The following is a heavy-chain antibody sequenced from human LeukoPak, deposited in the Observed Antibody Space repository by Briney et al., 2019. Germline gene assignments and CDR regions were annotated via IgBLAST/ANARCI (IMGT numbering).Heavy chain of an antibody. CDR1: GGSISSYY. V-gene: IGHV4-38-2*02. D-gene: IGHD3-10*01. CDR3: TKGRGA. J-gene: IGHJ5*02. Sequence: SETLSLTCTVSGGSISSYYWVWIRQPPGKGLEWVGSIYHSGSTYYNPSLKSRVTISVDTSKNQFSLKLRSVTAADTAVYYCTKGRGAWGQGTLVTVSS. CDR2: IYHSGST.